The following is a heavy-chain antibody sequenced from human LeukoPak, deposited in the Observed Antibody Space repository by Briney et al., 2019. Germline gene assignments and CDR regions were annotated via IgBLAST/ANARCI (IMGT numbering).Heavy chain of an antibody. J-gene: IGHJ4*02. CDR2: IYYSGST. D-gene: IGHD5-18*01. CDR3: ARADVDTAMVYFDH. Sequence: SETLSLTCTVSGGSISSYYWSWIRQPPGKGLEWIGYIYYSGSTNYNPSLKSRVTISVDTSKNQFSLKLSSVTAADTAVYYCARADVDTAMVYFDHWGQGTRVTVSS. CDR1: GGSISSYY. V-gene: IGHV4-59*01.